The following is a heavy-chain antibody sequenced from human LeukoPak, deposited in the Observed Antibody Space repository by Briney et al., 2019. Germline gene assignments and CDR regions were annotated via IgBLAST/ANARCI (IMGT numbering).Heavy chain of an antibody. V-gene: IGHV3-30*04. CDR1: GFTFSSYA. Sequence: GGSLRLSCAASGFTFSSYAMHWVRQAPGKGLEWVAVISYDGSNKYYADSVKGRFTISRDNSKNTLYLQMNSLRAEDTAVYYCARGPRLYDILTGYLGYWGQGTLVTVSS. D-gene: IGHD3-9*01. J-gene: IGHJ4*02. CDR3: ARGPRLYDILTGYLGY. CDR2: ISYDGSNK.